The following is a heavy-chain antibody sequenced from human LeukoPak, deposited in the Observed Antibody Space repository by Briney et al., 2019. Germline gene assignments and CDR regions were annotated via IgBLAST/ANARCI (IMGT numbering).Heavy chain of an antibody. CDR1: GYTFTNYA. D-gene: IGHD2-15*01. CDR3: ARGDLGGNWFDP. J-gene: IGHJ5*02. V-gene: IGHV1-3*01. Sequence: ASVKVSCKTSGYTFTNYAVHWVRQAPGQRLEWMGWINAGNGNTKYSQKFQDRVTITRDTSASTAYMELSSLRSGDTAVYFCARGDLGGNWFDPWGQGTLVTVSS. CDR2: INAGNGNT.